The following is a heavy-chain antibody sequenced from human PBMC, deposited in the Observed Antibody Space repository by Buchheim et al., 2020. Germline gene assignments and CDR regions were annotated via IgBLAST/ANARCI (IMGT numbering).Heavy chain of an antibody. D-gene: IGHD2-21*01. CDR3: ARDIVVVVPAEYNWFDP. Sequence: QLLLQESGPGLVKPSETLSLTCTVSGGSISSSSYYWGWIRQPPGMGLEWIGSIYYSGSTYYNPSLKSRVPISEDTSKNQFSLKLSSVTAADSAVDYCARDIVVVVPAEYNWFDPWGQGTL. J-gene: IGHJ5*02. CDR1: GGSISSSSYY. CDR2: IYYSGST. V-gene: IGHV4-39*07.